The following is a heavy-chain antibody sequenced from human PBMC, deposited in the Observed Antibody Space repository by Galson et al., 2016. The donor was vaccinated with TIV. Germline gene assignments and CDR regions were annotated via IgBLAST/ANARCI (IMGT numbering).Heavy chain of an antibody. V-gene: IGHV1-69*13. CDR1: GGTFSSFV. CDR3: AKCRNTAMDTYYYYYGLDV. Sequence: SVKVSCKASGGTFSSFVVTWVRQAPGQGLEWMGGIIPLFGEAHYAQKFQGRVTISADESTRKVYMELRSLRSGYTAVYYCAKCRNTAMDTYYYYYGLDVWGQGTTVTVSS. CDR2: IIPLFGEA. D-gene: IGHD5-18*01. J-gene: IGHJ6*02.